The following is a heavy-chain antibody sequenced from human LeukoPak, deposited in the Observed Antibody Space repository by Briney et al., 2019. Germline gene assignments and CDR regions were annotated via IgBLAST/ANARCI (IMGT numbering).Heavy chain of an antibody. J-gene: IGHJ5*02. Sequence: ASVKVSCKTSGYTFTDYYMHWVRQAPGQGLEWIGSINPNSGVISSAQKFQGRVTMTRDTSITTVYMEVRWLTSDDTAIYYCARADRLDGAPYLIGPWGQGTLLTVSS. CDR3: ARADRLDGAPYLIGP. CDR2: INPNSGVI. D-gene: IGHD2-21*01. CDR1: GYTFTDYY. V-gene: IGHV1-2*02.